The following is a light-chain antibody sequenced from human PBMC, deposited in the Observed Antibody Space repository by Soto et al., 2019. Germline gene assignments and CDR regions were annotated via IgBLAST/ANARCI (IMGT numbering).Light chain of an antibody. CDR2: DAS. Sequence: EIVMTHSPGTLSVSPGERATLSCRASQSVSGYLAWYQQKPGQAPRLLIYDASKRATGIPARFSGSGFGTDFTLTISSLEPDDFAXYXCQQYXXXWTXGQGTKVDIK. CDR1: QSVSGY. J-gene: IGKJ1*01. V-gene: IGKV3-11*01. CDR3: QQYXXXWT.